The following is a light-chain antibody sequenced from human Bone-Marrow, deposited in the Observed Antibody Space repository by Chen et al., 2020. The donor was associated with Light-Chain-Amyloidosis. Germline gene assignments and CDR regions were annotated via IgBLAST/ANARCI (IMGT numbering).Light chain of an antibody. V-gene: IGLV2-14*01. Sequence: QSALTQPASVSGSPGQSITISCTGTSSDVGGDNHVSWYQQHPDKAPKLMIYEVTNRPSWFPDRFSGSKSDNTASLTMSGLQTEDEADYFCSSDTITNTLVFGSGTRVTVL. J-gene: IGLJ1*01. CDR3: SSDTITNTLV. CDR2: EVT. CDR1: SSDVGGDNH.